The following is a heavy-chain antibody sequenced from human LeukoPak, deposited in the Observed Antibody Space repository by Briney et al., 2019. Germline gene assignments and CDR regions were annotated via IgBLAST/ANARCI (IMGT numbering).Heavy chain of an antibody. CDR3: ARHSGSYPYYFDY. CDR2: IYYSGST. D-gene: IGHD1-26*01. V-gene: IGHV4-31*03. Sequence: ASETLSLTCTVPGGSISSGGYYWSWIRQHPGKGLEWIGYIYYSGSTYYNPSLKSRVTISVDTSKNQFSLKLSSVTAADTAVYYCARHSGSYPYYFDYWGQGTLVTVSS. J-gene: IGHJ4*02. CDR1: GGSISSGGYY.